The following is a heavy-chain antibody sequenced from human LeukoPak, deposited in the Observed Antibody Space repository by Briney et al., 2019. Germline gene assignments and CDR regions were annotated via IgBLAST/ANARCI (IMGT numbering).Heavy chain of an antibody. Sequence: GGSLRLSCAASGFAFCSYSMNWVRQAPGRGLEWVSSIGSSTKSIYYADSVKGRCIISRDNAKNSLYLQMNSLRAEDTAVDYCAREASEAFDIWGQGTTVTVSS. CDR3: AREASEAFDI. J-gene: IGHJ3*02. V-gene: IGHV3-21*01. D-gene: IGHD6-6*01. CDR2: IGSSTKSI. CDR1: GFAFCSYS.